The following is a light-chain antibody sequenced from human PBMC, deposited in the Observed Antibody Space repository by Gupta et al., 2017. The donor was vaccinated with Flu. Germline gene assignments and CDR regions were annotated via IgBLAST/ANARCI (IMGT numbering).Light chain of an antibody. CDR1: QSLLHSNGYNY. J-gene: IGKJ4*01. V-gene: IGKV2-28*01. Sequence: IVMTQSPLSLPVTPGEPASISCRSSQSLLHSNGYNYLDWYLQKPGQSPQLLIYLGSNRASGVPDRFSGSGSGTDFTLKISRVEAEDVGVYYCVQALQTPRTFGGGTKVEIK. CDR2: LGS. CDR3: VQALQTPRT.